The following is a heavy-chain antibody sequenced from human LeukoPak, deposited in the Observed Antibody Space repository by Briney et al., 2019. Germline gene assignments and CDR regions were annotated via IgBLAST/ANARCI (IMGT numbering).Heavy chain of an antibody. V-gene: IGHV1-8*02. CDR2: MNPNSGNT. J-gene: IGHJ6*03. D-gene: IGHD3-9*01. CDR3: ARVVRYFDWLYRGSYYYYMDV. Sequence: GASVKVSCKASGGTFSSYAINWVRQATGQGLEWMGWMNPNSGNTGYAQKFQGRVTMTRNTSISTAYMELSSLRSEDTAVYYCARVVRYFDWLYRGSYYYYMDVWGKGTTVTISS. CDR1: GGTFSSYA.